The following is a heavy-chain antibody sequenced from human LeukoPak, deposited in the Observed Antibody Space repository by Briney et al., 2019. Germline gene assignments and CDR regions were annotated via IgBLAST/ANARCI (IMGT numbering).Heavy chain of an antibody. J-gene: IGHJ4*02. V-gene: IGHV1-2*02. CDR1: GYTSIHHY. CDR2: INPDSGGT. Sequence: GASVKVSCKTSGYTSIHHYIHWVRQAPGQDLEWMGWINPDSGGTKYAQKFQGRVTMTRDTSISTVYMELSRLRPDDTAVYYCARVYRAPDYWGQGTLVIVSS. D-gene: IGHD4-11*01. CDR3: ARVYRAPDY.